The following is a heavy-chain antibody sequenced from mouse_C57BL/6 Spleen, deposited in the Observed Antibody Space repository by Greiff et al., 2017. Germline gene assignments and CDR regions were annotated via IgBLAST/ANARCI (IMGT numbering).Heavy chain of an antibody. CDR3: ARYMRDYYGCSYGWYFDV. Sequence: EVQVVESGGGLVQPGGSLSLSCAASGFTFTDYYMSWVRQPPGKALEWLGFIRNKANGYSTEYSASVKGRFTISRDNSRRILYLQMDAQRADDSATYYCARYMRDYYGCSYGWYFDVWGTGTTVTVSS. V-gene: IGHV7-3*01. CDR2: IRNKANGYST. J-gene: IGHJ1*03. D-gene: IGHD1-1*01. CDR1: GFTFTDYY.